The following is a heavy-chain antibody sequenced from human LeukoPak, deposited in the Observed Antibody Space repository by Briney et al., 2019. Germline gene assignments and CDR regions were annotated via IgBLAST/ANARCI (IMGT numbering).Heavy chain of an antibody. D-gene: IGHD1-26*01. Sequence: GGSLRLSCAASGLTFSTDAMNWVRQAPGKGLEWVSLISDSGVNKHYAASVRGRFTISRDNSKNTLSLQMNSLRPEDTAVYYCAKDVRVGGGGMDVWGQGTPVTVSS. CDR2: ISDSGVNK. CDR1: GLTFSTDA. CDR3: AKDVRVGGGGMDV. V-gene: IGHV3-23*01. J-gene: IGHJ6*02.